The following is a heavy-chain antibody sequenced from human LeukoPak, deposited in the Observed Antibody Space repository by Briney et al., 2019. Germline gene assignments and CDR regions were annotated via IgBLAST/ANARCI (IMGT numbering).Heavy chain of an antibody. D-gene: IGHD4-17*01. Sequence: GGSLRLSCAASGFTFDDYGMSWVRQAPGKGLEWVSGISWNSGSIGYADSVKGRFTISRDNAKNSLYLQMNSLRAEDTALYYCAKDIIGDLYYFDYWGQGTLVTVSS. V-gene: IGHV3-9*01. CDR1: GFTFDDYG. CDR2: ISWNSGSI. CDR3: AKDIIGDLYYFDY. J-gene: IGHJ4*02.